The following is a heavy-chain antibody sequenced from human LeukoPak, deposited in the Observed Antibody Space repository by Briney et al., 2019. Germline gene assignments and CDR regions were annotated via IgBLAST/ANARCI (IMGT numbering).Heavy chain of an antibody. CDR3: ARDIGVPAATYYYDY. Sequence: ASVKVSCKASGYTFTNYGISWVRQAPGQGLDWMGWINNYNGNINYAQNLQGRVTMTTGTSTSTVYMELRSLRSDDTAVFYCARDIGVPAATYYYDYWGQGTLVTVSS. CDR2: INNYNGNI. D-gene: IGHD2-2*01. V-gene: IGHV1-18*01. CDR1: GYTFTNYG. J-gene: IGHJ4*02.